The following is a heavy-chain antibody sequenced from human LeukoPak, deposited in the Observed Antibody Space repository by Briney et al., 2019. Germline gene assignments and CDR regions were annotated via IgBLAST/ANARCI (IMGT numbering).Heavy chain of an antibody. Sequence: GASVKVSCKASGYTFTSYAMNWVRQAPGQGLEWMGWINTNTGNPTYAQGFTGRFVFPLDTSVSTAYLQISSLKAEDTAVYYCARDLRAAAGENWFDPWGQGTLVTVSS. CDR3: ARDLRAAAGENWFDP. D-gene: IGHD6-13*01. CDR2: INTNTGNP. CDR1: GYTFTSYA. J-gene: IGHJ5*02. V-gene: IGHV7-4-1*02.